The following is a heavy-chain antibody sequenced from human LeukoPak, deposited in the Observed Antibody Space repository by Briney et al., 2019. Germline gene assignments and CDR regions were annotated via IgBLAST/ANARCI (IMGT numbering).Heavy chain of an antibody. D-gene: IGHD6-13*01. J-gene: IGHJ4*02. V-gene: IGHV3-30*18. CDR2: ISYDGSNK. CDR1: GFTFSSYG. Sequence: GRSLRLSCAASGFTFSSYGMHWVRQAPGKGLEWVAVISYDGSNKYYADSAKGRFTISRDNSKNTLYLQMNSLRAEDTAVYYCAKGGIAAAGTDYWGQGTLVTVSS. CDR3: AKGGIAAAGTDY.